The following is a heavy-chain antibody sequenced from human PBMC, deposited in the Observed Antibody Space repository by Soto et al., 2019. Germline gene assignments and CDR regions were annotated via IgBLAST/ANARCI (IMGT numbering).Heavy chain of an antibody. D-gene: IGHD6-13*01. J-gene: IGHJ4*02. CDR1: GFTFSSHA. CDR3: AKVSSSWYAGFFDL. V-gene: IGHV3-23*01. Sequence: EVQLLESGGGLVQPGGSLRLSCTASGFTFSSHAMTWVRQAPGKGLEWVSGLSDSGGSTYYADSVKGRFTISRDNSMNTLYLQMNTLSAEDPAVYYCAKVSSSWYAGFFDLWGQGTLVTVSS. CDR2: LSDSGGST.